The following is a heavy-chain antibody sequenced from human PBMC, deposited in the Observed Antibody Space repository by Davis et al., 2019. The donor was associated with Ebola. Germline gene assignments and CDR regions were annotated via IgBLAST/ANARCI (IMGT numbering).Heavy chain of an antibody. CDR1: GFTLDIYE. CDR2: INNGSSAM. Sequence: GESLKISCAASGFTLDIYEMNWVRQAPGKGLEWISYINNGSSAMYYRDSVKGRFTISRDNAKNSLYLQMNSLRAEDTALYYCLASGWYQDYWGQGTLVTVSS. CDR3: LASGWYQDY. J-gene: IGHJ4*02. V-gene: IGHV3-48*03. D-gene: IGHD6-19*01.